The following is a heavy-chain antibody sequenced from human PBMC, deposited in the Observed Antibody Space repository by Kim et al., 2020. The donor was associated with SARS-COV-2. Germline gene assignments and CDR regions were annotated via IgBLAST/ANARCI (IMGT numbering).Heavy chain of an antibody. Sequence: QKFQGRVTITADESTSTAYMELSSLRSEDTAVYYCAREYCGGDCYHYFDYWGQGTLVTVSS. CDR3: AREYCGGDCYHYFDY. V-gene: IGHV1-69*01. D-gene: IGHD2-21*02. J-gene: IGHJ4*02.